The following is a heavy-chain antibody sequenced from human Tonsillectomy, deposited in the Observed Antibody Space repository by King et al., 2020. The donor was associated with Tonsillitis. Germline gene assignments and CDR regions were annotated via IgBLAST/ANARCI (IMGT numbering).Heavy chain of an antibody. Sequence: VQLVESGGGLVQPGGSLRLSCAASGFTFSSYAMSWFRQAPGKGLEWVSAISVSGGSTYYADSVKVRFTISRDNSKNTLYLQMNSLRAEDTAVYYCAKAELYYDILTPFDYWGQGTLVTVSS. CDR1: GFTFSSYA. J-gene: IGHJ4*02. CDR3: AKAELYYDILTPFDY. D-gene: IGHD3-9*01. V-gene: IGHV3-23*04. CDR2: ISVSGGST.